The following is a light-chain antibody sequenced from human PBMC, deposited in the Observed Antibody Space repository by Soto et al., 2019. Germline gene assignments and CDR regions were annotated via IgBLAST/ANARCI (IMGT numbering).Light chain of an antibody. CDR2: DNY. V-gene: IGLV1-51*01. CDR3: ATWAYSLSAAV. CDR1: ISNIGNNS. Sequence: QSVLTQPPSVSASPGQTVTLSCSGSISNIGNNSVSWFQQFPGTGPKLLIYDNYKRPSGIPDRFSGSKSGTSATLGITGLQIGDEADYYCATWAYSLSAAVFGGGTKLTVL. J-gene: IGLJ2*01.